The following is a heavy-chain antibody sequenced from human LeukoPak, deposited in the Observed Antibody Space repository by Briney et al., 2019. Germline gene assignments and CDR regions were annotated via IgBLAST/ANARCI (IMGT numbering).Heavy chain of an antibody. J-gene: IGHJ3*02. CDR1: GFTFSSYA. D-gene: IGHD2-2*01. Sequence: GGSLRLSCAASGFTFSSYAMSWVRQAPGKGLEWVSTISGSGISTYYADSVKGRFTISRDNSKNTLYLQMDSLRAEDTAVYYCARGFPAARLGDIWGQGTMVTVSS. V-gene: IGHV3-23*01. CDR3: ARGFPAARLGDI. CDR2: ISGSGIST.